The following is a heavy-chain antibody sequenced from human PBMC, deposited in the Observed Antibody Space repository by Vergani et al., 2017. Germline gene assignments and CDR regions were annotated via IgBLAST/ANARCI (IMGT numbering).Heavy chain of an antibody. D-gene: IGHD1-14*01. CDR2: VEDSGYF. CDR3: ARSIVSRNPPDYFDN. Sequence: QVQLQESGPGLVRPSETLSLTCTVFGGSLSGYYWNWIRQTPGEGLEWIGYVEDSGYFNYNPSLKTRVSMSSDTYNNQFSLMLSSVTVADTAVYYCARSIVSRNPPDYFDNWGQGTLVTVSS. J-gene: IGHJ4*02. CDR1: GGSLSGYY. V-gene: IGHV4-59*01.